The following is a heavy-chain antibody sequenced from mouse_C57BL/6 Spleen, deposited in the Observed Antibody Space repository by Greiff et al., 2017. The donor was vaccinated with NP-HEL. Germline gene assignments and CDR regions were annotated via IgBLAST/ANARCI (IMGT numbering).Heavy chain of an antibody. D-gene: IGHD1-1*01. J-gene: IGHJ2*01. V-gene: IGHV1-55*01. CDR1: GYTFTSYW. CDR3: ARGGHYYGSSYGFDY. Sequence: VQLQQSGAELVKPGASVKMSCKASGYTFTSYWITWVKQRPGQGLEWIGDIYPGSGSTNYNEKFKSKATLTVDTSSSTAYMQLSSLTSEDSAVYYCARGGHYYGSSYGFDYWGQGTTLTVSS. CDR2: IYPGSGST.